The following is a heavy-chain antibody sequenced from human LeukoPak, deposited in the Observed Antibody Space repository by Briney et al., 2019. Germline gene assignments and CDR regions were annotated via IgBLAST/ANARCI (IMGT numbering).Heavy chain of an antibody. V-gene: IGHV4-34*01. J-gene: IGHJ6*02. D-gene: IGHD6-6*01. CDR1: GESFSGYY. CDR2: INHSGST. Sequence: SETLSLTCAVYGESFSGYYWSCIRQPPGKGLEWIGEINHSGSTNYNPSLKSRVTISVDTSKNQFSLKLSSVTAADTAVYYCARLCSSSSRDYYYGMDVWGRGTTVTVSS. CDR3: ARLCSSSSRDYYYGMDV.